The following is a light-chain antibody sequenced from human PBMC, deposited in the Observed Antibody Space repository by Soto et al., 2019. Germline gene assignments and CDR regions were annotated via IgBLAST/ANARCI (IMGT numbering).Light chain of an antibody. CDR1: QSVLYSSNNENY. CDR3: QQYYSTPPT. Sequence: DIVMSQSPDSLAVSLGERATINCKSSQSVLYSSNNENYLAWYQQKPGQPPNLLIYWASTRESGVPDRFSGSGSGTDFTLTISSLQAEDVAVYYCQQYYSTPPTFGQGTKVEIK. CDR2: WAS. J-gene: IGKJ1*01. V-gene: IGKV4-1*01.